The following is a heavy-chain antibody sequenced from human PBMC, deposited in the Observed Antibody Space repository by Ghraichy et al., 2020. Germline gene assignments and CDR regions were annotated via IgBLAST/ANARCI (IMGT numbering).Heavy chain of an antibody. CDR3: LFGEITDFNL. CDR1: GFTFGSYW. Sequence: GGSLRLSCAASGFTFGSYWMSWVRQAPGKGLEWLTNINQDESQKYYVDSVKGRFTVSRDNAKNSLYLQMNNLRAEDTAVYYCLFGEITDFNLWGRGTLVTVSS. CDR2: INQDESQK. V-gene: IGHV3-7*01. J-gene: IGHJ2*01. D-gene: IGHD3-10*02.